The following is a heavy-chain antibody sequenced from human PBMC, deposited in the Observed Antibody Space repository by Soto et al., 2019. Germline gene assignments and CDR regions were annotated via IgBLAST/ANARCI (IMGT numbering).Heavy chain of an antibody. V-gene: IGHV1-69*13. CDR2: IIPIFGPA. D-gene: IGHD1-1*01. Sequence: SVKVSCKSSGVTFSSHSINWVRQAPGQGLEWMGGIIPIFGPANFAKKFQGRVTITADESTTTAYMELSSLTSEDTAVYYCATGSFTSTGGRIGYHYNAMDVWGQGTTVTVSS. CDR1: GVTFSSHS. J-gene: IGHJ6*02. CDR3: ATGSFTSTGGRIGYHYNAMDV.